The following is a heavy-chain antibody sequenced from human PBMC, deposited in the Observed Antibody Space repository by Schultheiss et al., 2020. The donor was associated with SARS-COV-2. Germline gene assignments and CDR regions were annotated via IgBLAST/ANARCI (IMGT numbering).Heavy chain of an antibody. V-gene: IGHV3-23*01. CDR1: GFTFSSYA. D-gene: IGHD5-12*01. CDR2: ISGSGGST. Sequence: GASLKISCAASGFTFSSYAMSWVRQAPGEGLQWVSAISGSGGSTYYADSVKGRFTISRDNSKNTVYLQMSSLRAEDTAVYYCAKDQNMVATSPFDYWGQGTLVTGSA. J-gene: IGHJ4*02. CDR3: AKDQNMVATSPFDY.